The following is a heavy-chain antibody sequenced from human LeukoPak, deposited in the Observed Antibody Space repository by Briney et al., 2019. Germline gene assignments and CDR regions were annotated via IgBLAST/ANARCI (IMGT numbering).Heavy chain of an antibody. CDR1: GYTFTGYY. Sequence: GASVKVSCKASGYTFTGYYMHWVRQAPGQGLEWRGRINPNSGGTNYAQKFQGRVTMTRDTSISTAYMELSRLRSDDTAVYYCARDSLGGYGMVRGVILYYYYYMDVWGKGTTVTVSS. CDR2: INPNSGGT. D-gene: IGHD3-10*01. V-gene: IGHV1-2*06. CDR3: ARDSLGGYGMVRGVILYYYYYMDV. J-gene: IGHJ6*03.